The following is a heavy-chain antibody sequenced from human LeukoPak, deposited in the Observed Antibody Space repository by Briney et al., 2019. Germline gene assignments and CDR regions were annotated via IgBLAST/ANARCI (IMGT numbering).Heavy chain of an antibody. CDR2: INWNGGST. CDR3: ARVSGSGSYYIGWFDP. V-gene: IGHV3-20*04. Sequence: GGSLRLSCAASGFTFDDCGMSWVRQAPGKGLEWVSGINWNGGSTGYADSVKGRFTISRDNAKNSLYLQMNNLRAEDTALYYCARVSGSGSYYIGWFDPWGQGTLVTVSS. CDR1: GFTFDDCG. D-gene: IGHD3-10*01. J-gene: IGHJ5*02.